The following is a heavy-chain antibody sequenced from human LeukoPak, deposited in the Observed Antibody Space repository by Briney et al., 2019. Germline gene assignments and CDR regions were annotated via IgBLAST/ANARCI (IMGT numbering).Heavy chain of an antibody. Sequence: GGSLRLSCAASGFNFGDFYMSWIRQAPGKGLEFISYISDRRSSKDYVDSVRGQFTISRDNANNSLYLQMNTLRVEDTAIYYCARTIVGATVDWYFDLWGRGTPVTVSS. V-gene: IGHV3-11*04. CDR2: ISDRRSSK. CDR3: ARTIVGATVDWYFDL. CDR1: GFNFGDFY. D-gene: IGHD1-26*01. J-gene: IGHJ2*01.